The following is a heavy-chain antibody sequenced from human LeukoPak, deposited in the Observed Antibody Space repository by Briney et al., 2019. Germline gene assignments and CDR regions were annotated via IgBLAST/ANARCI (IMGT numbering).Heavy chain of an antibody. CDR1: GYTFTTYG. V-gene: IGHV1-18*01. J-gene: IGHJ4*02. CDR2: ISTYDDNI. CDR3: ARDEGDY. Sequence: ASVKVSCKASGYTFTTYGLSWVRQAPGQGLEWLGWISTYDDNIKYAQSLQGRLTLTIDTSTSTAYMELSRLRSDDTAVYYCARDEGDYWGQGTLVTVSS.